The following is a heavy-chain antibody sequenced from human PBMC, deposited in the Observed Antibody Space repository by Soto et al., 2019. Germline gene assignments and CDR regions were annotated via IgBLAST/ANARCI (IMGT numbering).Heavy chain of an antibody. J-gene: IGHJ6*02. D-gene: IGHD2-2*01. CDR2: IYYSGGA. V-gene: IGHV4-31*03. Sequence: QVQLQESGPGLVKPSQTLSLTCTVSGGSIGGGGHYWTWVRQRPGQGLEWMGYIYYSGGAYYNPSLESRLSLSVDTSKNQFSLNLKSVTAADTAVYFCARAATAASYYFYAIDVWGSGTTVTVSS. CDR1: GGSIGGGGHY. CDR3: ARAATAASYYFYAIDV.